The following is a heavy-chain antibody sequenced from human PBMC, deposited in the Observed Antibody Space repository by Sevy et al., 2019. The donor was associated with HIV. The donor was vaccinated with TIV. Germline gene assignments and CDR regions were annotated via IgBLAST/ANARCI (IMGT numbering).Heavy chain of an antibody. CDR1: GFTFSNYE. J-gene: IGHJ3*02. Sequence: GGSLRLSCVASGFTFSNYEMNWVRQAPGKGLQWVSYISSSGSSIYYADSVKGRFSISRDNAKNSLFLQVNSLRAEDTAVYYCARDLGSPDAFDIWGQWTMVTVSS. V-gene: IGHV3-48*03. CDR2: ISSSGSSI. CDR3: ARDLGSPDAFDI. D-gene: IGHD1-26*01.